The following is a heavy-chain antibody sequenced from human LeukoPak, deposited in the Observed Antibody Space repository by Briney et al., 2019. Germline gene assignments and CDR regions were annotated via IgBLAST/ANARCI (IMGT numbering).Heavy chain of an antibody. CDR2: ISNNGGST. Sequence: PGGSLRLSCTASGFTFSSYPMRWVRQAPGKGLEHVSAISNNGGSTYYADSVKGRFTVSRDNSKNTLYLQMGSLRAEDKAVYYCARSHIAAAGLGNWFDPWGQGTLVTVSS. CDR3: ARSHIAAAGLGNWFDP. J-gene: IGHJ5*02. V-gene: IGHV3-64*02. D-gene: IGHD6-13*01. CDR1: GFTFSSYP.